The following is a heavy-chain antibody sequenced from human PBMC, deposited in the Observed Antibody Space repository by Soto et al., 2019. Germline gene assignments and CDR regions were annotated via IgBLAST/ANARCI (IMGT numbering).Heavy chain of an antibody. D-gene: IGHD6-19*01. J-gene: IGHJ3*02. CDR2: LSQDGRNK. V-gene: IGHV3-30*18. CDR3: AKDRLRAGGLVPIALDAFDT. Sequence: GGSLRLSCVASGFSISKYGMHWVRQAPGKGLEWVAVLSQDGRNKKYVDSVKGRFTISRDNSRNTLYLQMNFLRAEDTAVYYCAKDRLRAGGLVPIALDAFDTWGQGTMVTVSS. CDR1: GFSISKYG.